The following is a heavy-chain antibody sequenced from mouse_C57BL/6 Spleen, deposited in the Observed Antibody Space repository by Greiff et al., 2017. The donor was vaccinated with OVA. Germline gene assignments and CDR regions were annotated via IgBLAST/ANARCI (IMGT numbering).Heavy chain of an antibody. V-gene: IGHV2-2*01. CDR1: GFSLTSYG. D-gene: IGHD2-5*01. J-gene: IGHJ2*01. Sequence: VQVVESGPGLVQPSQSLSITCTVSGFSLTSYGVHWVRQSPGKGLEWLGVIWSGGSTDYNAAFISRLSISKDNSKSQVFFKMNSLQADDTAIYYCAGYSNYEGNYFDYWGQGTTLTVSS. CDR3: AGYSNYEGNYFDY. CDR2: IWSGGST.